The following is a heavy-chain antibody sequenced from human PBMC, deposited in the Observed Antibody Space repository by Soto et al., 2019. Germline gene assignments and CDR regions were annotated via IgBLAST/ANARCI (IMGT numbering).Heavy chain of an antibody. J-gene: IGHJ4*02. Sequence: LRLSCAASGFSFAGYALTWVRLAPGKGLEWVASISGGGGSTYYADSVKGRFSISRDNSNRVVYLQMGSLTAGDTAVYYCAKTETFNGYYNAFDYWGQGTRVSVSS. D-gene: IGHD3-9*01. CDR3: AKTETFNGYYNAFDY. V-gene: IGHV3-23*01. CDR2: ISGGGGST. CDR1: GFSFAGYA.